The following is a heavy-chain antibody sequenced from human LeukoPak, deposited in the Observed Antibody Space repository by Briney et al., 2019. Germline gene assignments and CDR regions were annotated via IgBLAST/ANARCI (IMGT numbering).Heavy chain of an antibody. J-gene: IGHJ4*02. CDR1: GGTFSSYA. D-gene: IGHD1-20*01. CDR2: IIPISGIA. V-gene: IGHV1-69*04. Sequence: ASVKVSCKASGGTFSSYAISWVRQAPGQGLEWMGRIIPISGIANYAQKFQGRVTITADKSTSIAYMELSSLRSEDTAVYYCARSDITGTTFWGQGTLVTVSS. CDR3: ARSDITGTTF.